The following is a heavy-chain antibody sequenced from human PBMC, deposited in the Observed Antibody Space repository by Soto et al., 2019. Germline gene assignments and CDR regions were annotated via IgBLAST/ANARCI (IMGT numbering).Heavy chain of an antibody. J-gene: IGHJ6*02. D-gene: IGHD6-6*01. CDR1: GGSISSYY. Sequence: QVQLQESGPGLVKPSETLSLTCTVSGGSISSYYWSWIRQPPGQGLEWIGYIYYSGSTNYNPYLTSRVTISVDTSKNQLSLKLRSVTAADTAVYYCARDSRVNYARSSFYYYYGMDVWGQGTKVTVSS. CDR3: ARDSRVNYARSSFYYYYGMDV. CDR2: IYYSGST. V-gene: IGHV4-59*01.